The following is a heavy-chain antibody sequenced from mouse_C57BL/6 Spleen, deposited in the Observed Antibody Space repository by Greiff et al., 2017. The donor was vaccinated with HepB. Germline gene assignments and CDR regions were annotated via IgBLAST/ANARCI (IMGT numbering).Heavy chain of an antibody. CDR2: IYPSDSET. Sequence: QVQLQQPGAELVRPGSSVKLSCTASGYTFTSDWMDWVKQRPGQGLEWIGNIYPSDSETHYNQKFKDKATLTVDKSSSTSYMPLSSLTSEDSAVYYCARSYYSKGYAMDYWGQGTSVTVSS. V-gene: IGHV1-61*01. J-gene: IGHJ4*01. CDR3: ARSYYSKGYAMDY. CDR1: GYTFTSDW. D-gene: IGHD2-5*01.